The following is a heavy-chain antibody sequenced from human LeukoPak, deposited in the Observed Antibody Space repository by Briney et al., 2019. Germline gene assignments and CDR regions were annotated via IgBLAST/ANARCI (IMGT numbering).Heavy chain of an antibody. CDR3: TTYPTYYDFWSGSFYMDV. Sequence: GGSLRLSCAASGFTFSNAWMSWVRQAPGKGLEWVGRIKSKTDGRTTDYAAPVKGRFTISRDDSKNTLYLQMNSLKTEDTAVYYCTTYPTYYDFWSGSFYMDVWGKGTTVTVSS. CDR2: IKSKTDGRTT. J-gene: IGHJ6*03. V-gene: IGHV3-15*01. CDR1: GFTFSNAW. D-gene: IGHD3-3*01.